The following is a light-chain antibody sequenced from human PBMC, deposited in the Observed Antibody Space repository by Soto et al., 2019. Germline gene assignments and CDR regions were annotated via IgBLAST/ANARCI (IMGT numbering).Light chain of an antibody. CDR2: SAS. CDR3: QQGHNWPLT. J-gene: IGKJ2*01. V-gene: IGKV3-15*01. CDR1: QSISTE. Sequence: EIVMTQSPATLSVSPGERATLSCRASQSISTELAWYQQKPGQPPRLLIYSASTRAPGVPARFTGSGSGSEFTLTISGLQYEDFAVYYCQQGHNWPLTFGQGTRLEI.